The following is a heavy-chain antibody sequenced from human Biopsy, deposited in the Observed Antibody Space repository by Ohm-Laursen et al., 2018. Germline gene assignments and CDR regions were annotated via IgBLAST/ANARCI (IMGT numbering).Heavy chain of an antibody. CDR3: ARNTGWYGDLYYFDY. J-gene: IGHJ4*02. Sequence: ASVKVSCNASGYSFTSYYMHWVRQAPGQGLEWMGMINPSGSTTSYPQIFQGRVTMTRDTSESTVYMELSSLRSADTAVYFCARNTGWYGDLYYFDYWGQGTLVTVSS. CDR1: GYSFTSYY. CDR2: INPSGSTT. D-gene: IGHD6-19*01. V-gene: IGHV1-46*01.